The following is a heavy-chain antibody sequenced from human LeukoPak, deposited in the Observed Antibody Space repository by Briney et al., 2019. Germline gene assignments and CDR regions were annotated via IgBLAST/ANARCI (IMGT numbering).Heavy chain of an antibody. CDR2: IKQDGSDK. Sequence: PGGSLRLSCAASGFIFNNYWISWVRQAPGEGLEWVANIKQDGSDKYYVDSVKGRFTISRGNAKNSLYLQMNSLRAEDTAVYYCARQRRYCSGDNCYQRTFDYWGQGTLVTVSS. D-gene: IGHD2-15*01. V-gene: IGHV3-7*01. J-gene: IGHJ4*02. CDR3: ARQRRYCSGDNCYQRTFDY. CDR1: GFIFNNYW.